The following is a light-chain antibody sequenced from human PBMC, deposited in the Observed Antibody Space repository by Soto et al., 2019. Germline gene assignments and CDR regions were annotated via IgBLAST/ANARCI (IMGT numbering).Light chain of an antibody. V-gene: IGLV1-44*01. CDR3: AVWDDSLNGWV. CDR1: SSNIGSKT. J-gene: IGLJ3*02. Sequence: QAVVTQPPSASGTPGQRVAISCSGSSSNIGSKTVNWYQQLPGTAPKVVIYSNNQRPSGVPDRFSGSKSGTSASLAISGLQSEDEADYYCAVWDDSLNGWVFGGGTKLTVL. CDR2: SNN.